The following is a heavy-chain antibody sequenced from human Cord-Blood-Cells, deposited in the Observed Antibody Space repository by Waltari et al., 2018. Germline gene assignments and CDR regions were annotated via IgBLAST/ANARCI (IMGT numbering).Heavy chain of an antibody. D-gene: IGHD6-19*01. V-gene: IGHV1-69*15. CDR1: GGTFSSYA. Sequence: QFHLVQSRAEVKKPGSSVKVSCKAYGGTFSSYAISWVRQAPGQGLEWMGRIIPIFGTANYAQQFQVRVTITAEESASTVYMQLSTLRSEHTAVSFCARAGWTHRPAELLCAFDIWGQGTMVTVSS. J-gene: IGHJ3*02. CDR3: ARAGWTHRPAELLCAFDI. CDR2: IIPIFGTA.